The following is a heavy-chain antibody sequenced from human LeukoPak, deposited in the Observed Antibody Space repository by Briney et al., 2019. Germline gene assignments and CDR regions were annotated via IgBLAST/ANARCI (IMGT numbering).Heavy chain of an antibody. Sequence: SQTLSLTCTVSGGSISSGGYYWSWIRQHPGKGLEWIGYICYSGSTYYNPSLKSRVTISVDTSKNQFSLKLSSVTAADTAVYYCARDGPDYYYYGMDVWGQGTTVTVSS. D-gene: IGHD3/OR15-3a*01. CDR3: ARDGPDYYYYGMDV. V-gene: IGHV4-31*03. CDR2: ICYSGST. CDR1: GGSISSGGYY. J-gene: IGHJ6*02.